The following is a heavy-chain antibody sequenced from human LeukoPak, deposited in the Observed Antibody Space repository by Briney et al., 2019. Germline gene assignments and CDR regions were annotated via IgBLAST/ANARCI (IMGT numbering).Heavy chain of an antibody. CDR1: GGSFSGYY. V-gene: IGHV4-34*01. Sequence: SETLSLTCAVYGGSFSGYYWSWIRQPPGKGLEWIGEINHSGSTNYNPSLKSRVTISVDTSKNQFSLKLSSVTAADTAVYYCAAGSPTPFDHWGQGTLVTVSS. CDR2: INHSGST. CDR3: AAGSPTPFDH. J-gene: IGHJ4*02. D-gene: IGHD3-10*01.